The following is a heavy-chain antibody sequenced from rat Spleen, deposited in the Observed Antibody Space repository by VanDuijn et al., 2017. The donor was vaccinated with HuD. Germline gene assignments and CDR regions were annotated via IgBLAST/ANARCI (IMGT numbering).Heavy chain of an antibody. CDR3: ARLLPGLGAVGYFDF. J-gene: IGHJ1*01. V-gene: IGHV2S12*01. D-gene: IGHD1-4*01. Sequence: QVQVKESGPGLVQPSQTLSLICSVSGFSLTSNGVSWVRQPPGKGLEWIAAISTGGNTYYNSALKSRLSISRDTSKSQVFLKMNSLQPEDTGTYYCARLLPGLGAVGYFDFWGPGTMVTVSS. CDR1: GFSLTSNG. CDR2: ISTGGNT.